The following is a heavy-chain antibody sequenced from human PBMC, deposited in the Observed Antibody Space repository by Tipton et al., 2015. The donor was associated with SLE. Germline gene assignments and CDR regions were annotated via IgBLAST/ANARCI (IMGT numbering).Heavy chain of an antibody. V-gene: IGHV3-53*05. CDR2: IYSGGSA. J-gene: IGHJ4*02. Sequence: SLRLSCAASGFTVSSNYMSWVRQAPGKGLEWVSVIYSGGSAYYADSVKGRFTISRDNSKNTLYLQMNSLRAEDTAVYYCARVLGGLGLFDYWGQGTLVTVSS. D-gene: IGHD2-15*01. CDR1: GFTVSSNY. CDR3: ARVLGGLGLFDY.